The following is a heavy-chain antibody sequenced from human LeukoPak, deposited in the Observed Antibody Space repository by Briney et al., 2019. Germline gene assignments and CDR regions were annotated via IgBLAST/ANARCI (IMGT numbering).Heavy chain of an antibody. V-gene: IGHV5-51*01. D-gene: IGHD3-3*01. J-gene: IGHJ4*02. Sequence: GESLKISCKGSGYRFTSYWIGWVRQMPGKGLEWMGIIYPGDSDTRYSPSFQGQVTISADKSISTAYLQWSSLKASDTATYYCARHYTAFWSGYYTFLDYWGQGTLVTVSS. CDR3: ARHYTAFWSGYYTFLDY. CDR1: GYRFTSYW. CDR2: IYPGDSDT.